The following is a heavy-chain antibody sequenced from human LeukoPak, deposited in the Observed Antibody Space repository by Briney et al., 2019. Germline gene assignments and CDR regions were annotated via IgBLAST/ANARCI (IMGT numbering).Heavy chain of an antibody. D-gene: IGHD1-1*01. J-gene: IGHJ4*02. CDR3: ARVWRFEHTYDY. CDR2: MNPNNGHT. CDR1: GYTFTGYY. Sequence: ASVKVSCKASGYTFTGYYMHWVRQAPGQGLEWMGWMNPNNGHTGYAQKFQGRVTMTRNTSISTAYMELSSLRSVDTAVYYCARVWRFEHTYDYWGQGTLVTVSS. V-gene: IGHV1-8*02.